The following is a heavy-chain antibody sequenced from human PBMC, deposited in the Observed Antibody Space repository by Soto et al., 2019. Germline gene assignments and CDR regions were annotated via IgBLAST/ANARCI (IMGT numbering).Heavy chain of an antibody. CDR2: ISAYNANT. Sequence: ASVKVSFKASWYTFTIYFIILVRHAPLQWLELMGWISAYNANTNYAQKLQGRVTMTTDTSTSTAYMELRSLRSDDAAVYYCAIDSAILTGRDVWGQGHTVNVYS. V-gene: IGHV1-18*01. J-gene: IGHJ6*01. D-gene: IGHD3-9*01. CDR3: AIDSAILTGRDV. CDR1: WYTFTIYF.